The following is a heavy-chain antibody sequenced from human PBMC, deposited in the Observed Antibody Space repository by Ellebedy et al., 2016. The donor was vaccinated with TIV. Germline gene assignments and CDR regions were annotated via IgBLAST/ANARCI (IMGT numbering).Heavy chain of an antibody. Sequence: GSLRLXXSVSGDSISGSHWSWIRQPPGKGLEWVGYLYYSGSTGESTSYNPSLKSRVTISVDTSKNQFSLRLSSVTAADTAVYYCARGGGRWLQVDFWGQGTLVTVSS. CDR2: LYYSGST. CDR1: GDSISGSH. J-gene: IGHJ4*02. D-gene: IGHD5-24*01. V-gene: IGHV4-59*01. CDR3: ARGGGRWLQVDF.